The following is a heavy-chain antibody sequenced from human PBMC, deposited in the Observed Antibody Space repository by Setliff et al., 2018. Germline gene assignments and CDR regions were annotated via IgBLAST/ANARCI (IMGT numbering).Heavy chain of an antibody. V-gene: IGHV3-7*01. CDR2: IKQDGSEK. CDR1: GFTFSTYT. J-gene: IGHJ4*02. Sequence: GGSLRLSCAASGFTFSTYTMNWVHQAPGKGLEWVANIKQDGSEKYYVDSVKGRFTISRDNAKNSLYLQMSSLRAEDTAVYYCARDGGEYWGQGTLVTVSS. CDR3: ARDGGEY. D-gene: IGHD3-16*01.